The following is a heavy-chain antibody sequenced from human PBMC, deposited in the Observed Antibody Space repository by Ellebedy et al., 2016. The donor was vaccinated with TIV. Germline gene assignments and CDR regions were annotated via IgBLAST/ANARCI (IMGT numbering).Heavy chain of an antibody. J-gene: IGHJ5*02. CDR2: ISGSGGST. CDR3: AKGARGTYYSYNWFDP. Sequence: GGSLRLSXAASGFTFSSYAMCWVRQAPGKGLEWVSAISGSGGSTYYADSVKGRFTISRDNSKNTLYLQMNSLRAEDTAVYYCAKGARGTYYSYNWFDPWGQGTLVTVSS. D-gene: IGHD1-26*01. CDR1: GFTFSSYA. V-gene: IGHV3-23*01.